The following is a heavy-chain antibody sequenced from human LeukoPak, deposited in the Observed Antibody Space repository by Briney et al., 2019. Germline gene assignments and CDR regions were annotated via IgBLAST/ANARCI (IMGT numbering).Heavy chain of an antibody. Sequence: SETLSLTCTVSIRSNRRYYWSCIRQPRGEALEWIGYNYYSGSTNYNPSLKGRVTISVATSKNHFSLKLSSVTAADTAVYYCARDRQVLWFGDHYYYYGMYVWGQGTTVTVSS. CDR1: IRSNRRYY. CDR2: NYYSGST. CDR3: ARDRQVLWFGDHYYYYGMYV. V-gene: IGHV4-59*01. D-gene: IGHD3-10*01. J-gene: IGHJ6*02.